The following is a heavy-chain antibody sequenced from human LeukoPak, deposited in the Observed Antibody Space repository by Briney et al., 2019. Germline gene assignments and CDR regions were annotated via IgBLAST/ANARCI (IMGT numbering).Heavy chain of an antibody. Sequence: GGSLRLSCAASGFIFNDYWMMWVRQAPGEGLEGVANIKPDGSETYYMGSVRGGFTISRDNAKNLLYLQMNNLRGEDTAVYYCGGFEYEAGLGWWGQGTLVAVST. CDR2: IKPDGSET. CDR3: GGFEYEAGLGW. V-gene: IGHV3-7*01. CDR1: GFIFNDYW. J-gene: IGHJ4*02. D-gene: IGHD6-19*01.